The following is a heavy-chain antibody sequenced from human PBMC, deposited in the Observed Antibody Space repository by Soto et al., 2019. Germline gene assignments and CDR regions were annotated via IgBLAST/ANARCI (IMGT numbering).Heavy chain of an antibody. Sequence: SSETLSLTCTVSGGSVSSGSYYWSWIRQPPGKGLEWIGYIYYSGSTNYNPSLKSRVTISVDTSKNQFSLKLSSVTAADTAAYYCARDAYGSGSYFDYWGQGTLVTVSS. CDR3: ARDAYGSGSYFDY. J-gene: IGHJ4*02. V-gene: IGHV4-61*01. CDR1: GGSVSSGSYY. D-gene: IGHD3-10*01. CDR2: IYYSGST.